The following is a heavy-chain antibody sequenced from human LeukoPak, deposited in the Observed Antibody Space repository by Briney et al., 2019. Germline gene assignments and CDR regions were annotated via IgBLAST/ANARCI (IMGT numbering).Heavy chain of an antibody. Sequence: GGSLRLSCAASGFTFSSYAMHWVRQAPGKGLEWVAVISYDGSNKYYADSVKGRFAISRDNSKNTLHLQVNSLRAEDTALYYCAKVPYGSGTRGGFDYWGQGTLVTVSS. CDR3: AKVPYGSGTRGGFDY. J-gene: IGHJ4*02. D-gene: IGHD3-10*01. CDR2: ISYDGSNK. V-gene: IGHV3-30*09. CDR1: GFTFSSYA.